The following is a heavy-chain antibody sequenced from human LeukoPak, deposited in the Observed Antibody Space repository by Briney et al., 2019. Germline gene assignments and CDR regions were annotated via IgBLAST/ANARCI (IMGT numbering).Heavy chain of an antibody. CDR3: ARLMPMVLTGQRYFYHPLDV. D-gene: IGHD3-9*01. CDR1: GDSVSTKY. Sequence: SETLSLTCIVSGDSVSTKYWAWLRQPPGMPLEYVGYVHYSGATDYNPSLRSRLTISMDTSRNIFSLRLSSVTAADTAVYYCARLMPMVLTGQRYFYHPLDVWGKGTTVTVSS. V-gene: IGHV4-59*08. J-gene: IGHJ6*04. CDR2: VHYSGAT.